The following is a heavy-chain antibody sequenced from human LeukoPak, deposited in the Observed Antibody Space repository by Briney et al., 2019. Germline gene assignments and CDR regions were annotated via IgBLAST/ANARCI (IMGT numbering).Heavy chain of an antibody. J-gene: IGHJ4*02. V-gene: IGHV4-59*01. CDR2: IYYSGST. D-gene: IGHD1-26*01. Sequence: SETLSLTCTVSGGSISSYYWSWIRQPPGKGLEWIGYIYYSGSTNYNPSLKSRVTISVDTSKNQFSLKLSSVTAADTAVYYCARRSRGGSSYWGQGTLVTVSS. CDR3: ARRSRGGSSY. CDR1: GGSISSYY.